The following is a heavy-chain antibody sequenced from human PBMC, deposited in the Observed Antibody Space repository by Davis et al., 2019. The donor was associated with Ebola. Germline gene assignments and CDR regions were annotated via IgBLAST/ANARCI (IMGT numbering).Heavy chain of an antibody. CDR2: INGVGSSR. CDR1: GLSFSDID. J-gene: IGHJ4*02. Sequence: GESLKISCEVSGLSFSDIDMNWVRQAPGKGLEWVSNINGVGSSRSYADSVRGRFSLSRDNSKNTLHMEMNSLTVEDTAVYYCAKDFEGDGSFRVYWGQGTLVTVSS. CDR3: AKDFEGDGSFRVY. D-gene: IGHD3-9*01. V-gene: IGHV3-23*01.